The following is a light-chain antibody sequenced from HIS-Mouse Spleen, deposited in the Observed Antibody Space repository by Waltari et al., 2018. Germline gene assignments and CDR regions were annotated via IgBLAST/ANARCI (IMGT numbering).Light chain of an antibody. CDR2: SNK. CDR1: SSNIGSNT. V-gene: IGLV1-44*01. CDR3: AAWDDSLNGVV. Sequence: QSVLTQPPSASGTPGQRVTISCSGSSSNIGSNTVNWYQQLPGTATKLLSYSNKPRPSGVPDRFSGAKSGTSASLAISGLQSEDEADYYCAAWDDSLNGVVFGGGTKLTVL. J-gene: IGLJ2*01.